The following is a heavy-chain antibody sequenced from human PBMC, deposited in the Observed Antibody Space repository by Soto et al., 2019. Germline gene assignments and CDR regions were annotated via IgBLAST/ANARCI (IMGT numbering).Heavy chain of an antibody. Sequence: EVQLLESGGGLVQPGGSLRLSCAASGFTFSSYAMSWVRQAPGKGLEWVSVISGSGGTTYYADSVKGRFTISRDNPKNTLYLQMNSLRAEDTAVDYCAQDRGGSWEGNNWFDPWGQGTLVTVSS. CDR3: AQDRGGSWEGNNWFDP. CDR2: ISGSGGTT. CDR1: GFTFSSYA. D-gene: IGHD6-13*01. J-gene: IGHJ5*02. V-gene: IGHV3-23*01.